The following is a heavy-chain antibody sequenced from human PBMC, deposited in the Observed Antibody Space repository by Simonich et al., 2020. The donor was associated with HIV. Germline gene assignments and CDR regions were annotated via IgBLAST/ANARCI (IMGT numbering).Heavy chain of an antibody. CDR2: INHRGTT. V-gene: IGHV4-34*01. Sequence: QVRLQQWGAGLLKPSKTLSLTCAVYGGSFSGYYWSWIRQPPGKGLEGIGEINHRGTTNYNPALKSRGTISRGTSKNQFSLKLSSVTAADTAIYYCARVIFVTSAGFDYWGQGTLVTVSS. CDR1: GGSFSGYY. CDR3: ARVIFVTSAGFDY. D-gene: IGHD3-3*02. J-gene: IGHJ4*02.